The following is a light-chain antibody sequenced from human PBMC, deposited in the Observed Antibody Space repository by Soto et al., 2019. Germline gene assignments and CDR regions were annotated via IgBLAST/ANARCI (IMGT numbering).Light chain of an antibody. J-gene: IGKJ4*01. CDR1: QSVSNN. Sequence: EIVMTQSPATLSVSPGERATLSCRANQSVSNNLAWYQQKPGQPPRLLIYGASTRATGIPARFSGSGSGTEFTLTISSLQSEDFAVYYCQQYNDWPPLTFGGGTKVDIK. V-gene: IGKV3-15*01. CDR3: QQYNDWPPLT. CDR2: GAS.